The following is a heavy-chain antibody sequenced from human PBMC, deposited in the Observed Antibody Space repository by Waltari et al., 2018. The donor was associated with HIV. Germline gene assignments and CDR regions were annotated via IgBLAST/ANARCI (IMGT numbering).Heavy chain of an antibody. CDR2: ISAYNGNT. Sequence: QVQLVQSGDEVKKPGASVKVSCKTSGYTFTNYGITWVRQAPGQGLEWMGWISAYNGNTNFAQRFQGRVTMTTDTSTSTAYMELRSLRSDDTAVFCCARVQLIMVTFGGDFAPQFFEYWGQGTLVTVSS. CDR3: ARVQLIMVTFGGDFAPQFFEY. D-gene: IGHD3-16*01. V-gene: IGHV1-18*01. CDR1: GYTFTNYG. J-gene: IGHJ4*02.